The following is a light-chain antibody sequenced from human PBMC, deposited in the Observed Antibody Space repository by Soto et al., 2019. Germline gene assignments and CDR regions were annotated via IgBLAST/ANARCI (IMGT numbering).Light chain of an antibody. CDR3: QQYGSSPLT. J-gene: IGKJ3*01. CDR1: ESVRSSY. V-gene: IGKV3-20*01. Sequence: EIVLTQSPGTLSLSPGETATLSCRASESVRSSYLAWYQQKPGQAPRLLMYGPSFRATGIPERFSGSGSGTDFTLTISRLEPEDFAVYSCQQYGSSPLTFGPGTKVDIK. CDR2: GPS.